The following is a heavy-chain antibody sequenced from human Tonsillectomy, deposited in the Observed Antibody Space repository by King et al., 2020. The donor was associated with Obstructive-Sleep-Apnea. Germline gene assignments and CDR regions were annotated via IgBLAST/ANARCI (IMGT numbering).Heavy chain of an antibody. D-gene: IGHD3-22*01. CDR1: GYTFTSYD. Sequence: VQLVESGAEVKKPGASVMVSCKASGYTFTSYDINWVRQAPGQGLEWLGWMNPKSGNTGYAQRFQGRVTMTRDTSISTAYMELSSLRSEDTAVYYCATSKYYYESSGFYWSLWGQGTLVTVSS. V-gene: IGHV1-8*01. CDR3: ATSKYYYESSGFYWSL. CDR2: MNPKSGNT. J-gene: IGHJ4*02.